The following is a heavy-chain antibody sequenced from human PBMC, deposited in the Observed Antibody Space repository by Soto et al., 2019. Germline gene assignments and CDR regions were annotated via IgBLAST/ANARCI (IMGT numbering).Heavy chain of an antibody. V-gene: IGHV3-30*03. CDR2: ISYDGSNK. CDR3: AREGSDYGGAFDY. CDR1: GFTFRSYG. J-gene: IGHJ4*02. D-gene: IGHD4-17*01. Sequence: GESLKISCAASGFTFRSYGMHWVRQAPGKGLEWVAVISYDGSNKYYADSVKGRFTISRDNSKNTLYLQMNSLRAEDTAVYYCAREGSDYGGAFDYWGQGTLVTVSS.